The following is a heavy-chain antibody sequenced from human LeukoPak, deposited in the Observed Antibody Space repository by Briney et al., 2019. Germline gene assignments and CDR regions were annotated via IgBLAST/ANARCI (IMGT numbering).Heavy chain of an antibody. CDR1: GYSISSGYY. J-gene: IGHJ6*03. CDR3: ARGGGYYYMDV. Sequence: SETLSLTCTVSGYSISSGYYWGCIRQPPGKGLEWIGSIDQSGSTYYNPSLKSRVTISVDTSKNQVSLKLNSVTAADTAVYYCARGGGYYYMDVWGKGTTVTVSS. CDR2: IDQSGST. V-gene: IGHV4-38-2*02.